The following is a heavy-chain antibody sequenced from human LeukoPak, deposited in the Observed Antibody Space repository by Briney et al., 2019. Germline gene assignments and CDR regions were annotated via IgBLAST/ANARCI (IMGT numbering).Heavy chain of an antibody. V-gene: IGHV1-2*02. J-gene: IGHJ4*02. D-gene: IGHD3-16*02. Sequence: ASVKVSCKASGCTFTGYYMHWVRQAPGQGLEWMGWINPNSGGTSYAQKFQGRVTMTRDTSISTAYMELSRLRSDDTAVYYCARSGPLLTNYDYVWGSYRSVFDYWGQGTLVTVSS. CDR1: GCTFTGYY. CDR2: INPNSGGT. CDR3: ARSGPLLTNYDYVWGSYRSVFDY.